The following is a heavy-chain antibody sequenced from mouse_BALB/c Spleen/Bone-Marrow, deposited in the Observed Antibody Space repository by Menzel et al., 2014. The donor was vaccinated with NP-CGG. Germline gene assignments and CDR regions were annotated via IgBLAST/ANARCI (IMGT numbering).Heavy chain of an antibody. V-gene: IGHV1-54*01. CDR1: GYAFTNYL. Sequence: VQLQQSGAELVRPGTSVKVSCKASGYAFTNYLIEWVKQRPGQGLEWIGVINPGSGGTNYNEKFKGKATLTADKSSSTAYIQLSSLTSDDSAVYFCARSGYYGSNYAMDYWGQGTSVTVSS. J-gene: IGHJ4*01. CDR2: INPGSGGT. D-gene: IGHD1-1*01. CDR3: ARSGYYGSNYAMDY.